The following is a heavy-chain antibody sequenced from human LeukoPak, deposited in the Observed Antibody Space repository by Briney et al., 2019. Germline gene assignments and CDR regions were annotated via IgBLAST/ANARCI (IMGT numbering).Heavy chain of an antibody. V-gene: IGHV1-18*01. J-gene: IGHJ3*02. CDR2: ISAYNGNT. Sequence: GASVTVSCTASGYTFTSYGISWVRQAPGQGLEWMGWISAYNGNTNYAQKLQGRVTMTTDTSTSTAYMELRSLRSDDTAVYYCAREKAPYYDFWSGYYSGDAFDIWGQGTMVTVSS. CDR3: AREKAPYYDFWSGYYSGDAFDI. CDR1: GYTFTSYG. D-gene: IGHD3-3*01.